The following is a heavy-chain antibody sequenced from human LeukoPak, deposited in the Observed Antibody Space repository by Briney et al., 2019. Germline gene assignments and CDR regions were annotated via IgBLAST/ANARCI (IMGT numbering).Heavy chain of an antibody. CDR3: ARKYGRPLVRREYFQY. V-gene: IGHV1-69*02. CDR1: GGTFSSYT. J-gene: IGHJ1*01. D-gene: IGHD2/OR15-2a*01. Sequence: SVKVSCKASGGTFSSYTISWVRQAPGQGLEWVGRIIPILGIANYAQKFQGRVTITADKSTNTAYMELSSLISEDTAVDYCARKYGRPLVRREYFQYWGQGTLVTVSS. CDR2: IIPILGIA.